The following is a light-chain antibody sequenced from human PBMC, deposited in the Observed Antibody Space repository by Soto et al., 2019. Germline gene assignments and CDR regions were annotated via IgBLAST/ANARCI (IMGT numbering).Light chain of an antibody. V-gene: IGKV4-1*01. J-gene: IGKJ1*01. CDR3: QQNYSTLWT. Sequence: DIVMTQSPDSLAVSLGERATINCKSSQSVLYSSNNENYLAWYQQKPGQPPKLLIYWASTRESGVPDRFSGSGSETDFTLTISSLQAEDVAVYYCQQNYSTLWTFGQGTKVDIK. CDR2: WAS. CDR1: QSVLYSSNNENY.